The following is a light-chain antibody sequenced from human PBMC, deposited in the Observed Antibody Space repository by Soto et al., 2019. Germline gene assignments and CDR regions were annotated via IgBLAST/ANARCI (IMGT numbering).Light chain of an antibody. Sequence: DIQMTQSPSSLSASVGDRVTITCQASQDISNYLNWYQQKPGKAPKLLIYDASNLETGVPSRFSGSGSGTDFTFTISSLPPEDIATYYCQQYDNLSITFGQGTRLEIK. J-gene: IGKJ5*01. V-gene: IGKV1-33*01. CDR1: QDISNY. CDR3: QQYDNLSIT. CDR2: DAS.